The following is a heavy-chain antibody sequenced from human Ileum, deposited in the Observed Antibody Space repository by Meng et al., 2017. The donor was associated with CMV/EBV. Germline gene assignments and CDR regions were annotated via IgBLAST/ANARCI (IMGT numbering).Heavy chain of an antibody. CDR2: IYYRRST. Sequence: VSGGSISSGGSYGSWIRQHPGKGLDWIGHIYYRRSTNYNPSLKSRVTISVDTSKNQFSLKLSSVTAADTAVYYCATLTSGTYSFDYWGQGTLVTVSS. V-gene: IGHV4-31*02. J-gene: IGHJ4*02. D-gene: IGHD1-26*01. CDR1: GGSISSGGSY. CDR3: ATLTSGTYSFDY.